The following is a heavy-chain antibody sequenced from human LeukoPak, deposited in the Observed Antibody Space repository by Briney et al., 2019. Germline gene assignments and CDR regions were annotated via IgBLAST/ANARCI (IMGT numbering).Heavy chain of an antibody. CDR3: AKGTTFDAFDI. Sequence: GGSLRLSCETSKFTFDAHAMHWVRQAPGKGLEWVSGISWNSDRIGYADSVKGRFTISRDNAKKSLYLQMNSLRAEDTALYYCAKGTTFDAFDIWGQGTMVTVSS. D-gene: IGHD3-16*01. CDR1: KFTFDAHA. J-gene: IGHJ3*02. CDR2: ISWNSDRI. V-gene: IGHV3-9*01.